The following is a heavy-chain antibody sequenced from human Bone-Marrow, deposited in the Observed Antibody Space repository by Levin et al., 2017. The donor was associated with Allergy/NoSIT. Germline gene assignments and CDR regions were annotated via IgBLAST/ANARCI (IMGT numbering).Heavy chain of an antibody. CDR1: GFTFSRYW. V-gene: IGHV3-7*01. D-gene: IGHD5-12*01. CDR3: ARYSGYDYNYGMDV. CDR2: VKQGGSDK. J-gene: IGHJ6*01. Sequence: AGGSLRLSCAASGFTFSRYWMSWVRQAPGKGLEWVANVKQGGSDKYYVDSVKGRFTISRDDAKNSLSLQMNSLRAEDTAVYYCARYSGYDYNYGMDVWGQGTTVTVSS.